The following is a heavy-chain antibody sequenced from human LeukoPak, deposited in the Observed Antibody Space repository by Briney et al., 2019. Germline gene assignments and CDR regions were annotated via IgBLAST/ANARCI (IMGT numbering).Heavy chain of an antibody. CDR1: GFTFSSYA. V-gene: IGHV3-23*01. J-gene: IGHJ4*02. CDR2: ISGSGGST. D-gene: IGHD3-22*01. Sequence: PGGSLRLSCAASGFTFSSYAMSWVRQAPGKGLEWVSAISGSGGSTYYADSVKGRFTISRDNSKNTLYLQMNSLRAEDTAVYYCAKVTFPYYYDSSGYSYYFDYWGQGTLATVSS. CDR3: AKVTFPYYYDSSGYSYYFDY.